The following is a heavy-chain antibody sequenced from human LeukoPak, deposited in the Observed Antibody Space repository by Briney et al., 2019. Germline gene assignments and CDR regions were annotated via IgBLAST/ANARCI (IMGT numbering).Heavy chain of an antibody. CDR3: ASEPGVVPDRTGYFDY. J-gene: IGHJ4*02. D-gene: IGHD2-2*01. Sequence: ASVKVSCKASGGTFSSYAISWVRQAPGQGLEWMGGIIPIFGTANYAQKFQGRVTITADESASTAYMELSSLRSEDTAVYYCASEPGVVPDRTGYFDYWGQGTLVTVSS. CDR1: GGTFSSYA. V-gene: IGHV1-69*13. CDR2: IIPIFGTA.